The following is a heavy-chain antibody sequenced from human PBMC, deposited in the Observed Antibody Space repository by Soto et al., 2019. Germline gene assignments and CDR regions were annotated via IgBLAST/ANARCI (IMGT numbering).Heavy chain of an antibody. CDR2: INAGNGNT. J-gene: IGHJ6*03. Sequence: GASVKVSCKASGYTFTSYGIGCVRQAPGQGLEWMGWINAGNGNTKYSQKFQGRVTITRDTSASTAYMELSSLRSEDTAVYYCARVVAAAVNGYYYYYMDVWVKGTTVTVSS. CDR1: GYTFTSYG. V-gene: IGHV1-3*01. CDR3: ARVVAAAVNGYYYYYMDV. D-gene: IGHD6-13*01.